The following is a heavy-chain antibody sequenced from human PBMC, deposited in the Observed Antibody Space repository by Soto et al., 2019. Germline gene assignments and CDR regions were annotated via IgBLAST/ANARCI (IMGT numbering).Heavy chain of an antibody. Sequence: QVQLVQSEGEVKKPGASVKISCRASGYTFTSYAINWVRQAPGQGLEWMGWISAHSGNTNYAQKVQGRVTMTTDTSTSTAYMELRSLRFDDTAIYYCARIAASGIVHDFDFWGQGTLVTVSS. D-gene: IGHD6-13*01. J-gene: IGHJ4*02. CDR1: GYTFTSYA. CDR3: ARIAASGIVHDFDF. CDR2: ISAHSGNT. V-gene: IGHV1-18*01.